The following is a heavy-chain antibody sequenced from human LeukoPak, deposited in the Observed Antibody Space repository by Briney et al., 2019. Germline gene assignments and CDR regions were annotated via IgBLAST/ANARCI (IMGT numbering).Heavy chain of an antibody. D-gene: IGHD2-2*01. J-gene: IGHJ6*02. CDR1: GFTFGNYA. CDR3: AKDSTHRVIPAVSRLGYYYGMDV. V-gene: IGHV3-9*01. CDR2: ISWNSGSI. Sequence: PGGSLRLSCAASGFTFGNYAMHWVRQAPGKGLEWVSGISWNSGSIDYADSVKGRFAISRDNAKNSLYLQMDSLRAEDTALYYCAKDSTHRVIPAVSRLGYYYGMDVWGQGTTVTVSS.